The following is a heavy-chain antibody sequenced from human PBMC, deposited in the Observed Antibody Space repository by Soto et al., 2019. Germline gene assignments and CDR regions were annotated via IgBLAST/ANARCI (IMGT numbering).Heavy chain of an antibody. CDR1: GGSISSSSYY. V-gene: IGHV4-39*01. D-gene: IGHD3-3*01. Sequence: PSDTLSLICTVSGGSISSSSYYWWSIRQPPVNGLEWIGSIYYSGSTYYNPSLKSRVTISVDTSKNQFSLKLSSVTAADTAVYYCARRLGVLRFLEWLPGMDVWGQGTTVT. CDR2: IYYSGST. J-gene: IGHJ6*02. CDR3: ARRLGVLRFLEWLPGMDV.